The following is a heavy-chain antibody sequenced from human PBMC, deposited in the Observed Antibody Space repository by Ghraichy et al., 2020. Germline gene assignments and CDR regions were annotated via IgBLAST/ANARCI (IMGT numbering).Heavy chain of an antibody. J-gene: IGHJ2*01. CDR2: ISSSSSTI. D-gene: IGHD1-26*01. Sequence: GGSLRLSCAASGFTFSSYSMNWVRQAPGKGLEWVSYISSSSSTIYYADSVKGRFTISRDNAKNSLYLQMNSLRDEDTAVYYCARDRVGARVEEDWYFDLWGRGTLVTVSS. CDR3: ARDRVGARVEEDWYFDL. CDR1: GFTFSSYS. V-gene: IGHV3-48*02.